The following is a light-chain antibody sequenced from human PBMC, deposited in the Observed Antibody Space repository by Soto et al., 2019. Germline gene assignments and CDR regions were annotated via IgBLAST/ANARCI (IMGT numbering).Light chain of an antibody. CDR2: GAS. J-gene: IGKJ1*01. CDR1: QSVSSSY. CDR3: QQDGSSRWT. Sequence: EIVLTQSPGTLSLSPGERATLSCRASQSVSSSYLAWYQQKPGQAPRLLIYGASSRATGMPDRFSGSGSGTDFTLTISRLEPEDLAVYYCQQDGSSRWTFGQGAKVEIK. V-gene: IGKV3-20*01.